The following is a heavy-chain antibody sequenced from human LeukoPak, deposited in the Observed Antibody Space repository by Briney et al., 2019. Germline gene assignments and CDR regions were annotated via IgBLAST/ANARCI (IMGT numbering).Heavy chain of an antibody. CDR2: ICGDGSNK. CDR1: GFTFSSYG. J-gene: IGHJ6*02. V-gene: IGHV3-33*01. CDR3: ACVTNDYWTGYYTLYGKDV. Sequence: GRSLRLSCAASGFTFSSYGMRWVRQAPGKGLEWVAAICGDGSNKYYADSVKGRFTISRDNSKNTLYLQMNSLRAEDTAVYYCACVTNDYWTGYYTLYGKDVWGQGTTVTVSS. D-gene: IGHD3/OR15-3a*01.